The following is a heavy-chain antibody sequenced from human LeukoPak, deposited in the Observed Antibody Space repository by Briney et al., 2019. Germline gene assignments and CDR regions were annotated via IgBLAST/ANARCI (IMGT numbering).Heavy chain of an antibody. D-gene: IGHD3-9*01. Sequence: SETLSLTCTVSGGSISSYYWSWIRQPPGKGLEWIGYIYYSGSTNYNPSLKSRVTISVDTSKNQFSLKLSSVTAADTAVYYCARDRSSYYDILTGYYQGLDPWGQGTLATVSS. V-gene: IGHV4-59*01. CDR2: IYYSGST. CDR3: ARDRSSYYDILTGYYQGLDP. J-gene: IGHJ5*02. CDR1: GGSISSYY.